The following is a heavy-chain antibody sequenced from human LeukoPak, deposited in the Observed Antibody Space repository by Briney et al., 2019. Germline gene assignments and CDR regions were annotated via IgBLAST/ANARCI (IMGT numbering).Heavy chain of an antibody. CDR1: GGSICSGSYY. Sequence: SQTLSLTCTVSGGSICSGSYYWSWIRQPAGRGLEWIVRIYTSGSTNYNPSLKSRITISVDTSKNQFSLKLSSVTAADTAVYYCARERGVGAVAGGWFDPWGQGTLVTVSS. D-gene: IGHD6-19*01. CDR3: ARERGVGAVAGGWFDP. J-gene: IGHJ5*02. V-gene: IGHV4-61*02. CDR2: IYTSGST.